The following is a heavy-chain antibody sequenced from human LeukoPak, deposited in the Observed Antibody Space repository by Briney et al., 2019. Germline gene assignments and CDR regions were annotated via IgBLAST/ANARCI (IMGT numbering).Heavy chain of an antibody. J-gene: IGHJ4*02. CDR1: EFTINNYW. CDR2: INSDGSTT. CDR3: AHNKSGSYKFDY. V-gene: IGHV3-74*01. D-gene: IGHD1-26*01. Sequence: GGSLRLSCAASEFTINNYWMHWVRQAPGEGLVWVSRINSDGSTTNYAGSVKGRFTISRDNAKNTLYLQMNSLQAEDTGVYYCAHNKSGSYKFDYWGQGTLVTVSS.